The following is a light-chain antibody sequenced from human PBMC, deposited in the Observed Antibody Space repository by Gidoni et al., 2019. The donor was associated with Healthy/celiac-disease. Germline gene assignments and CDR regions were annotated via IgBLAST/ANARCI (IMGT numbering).Light chain of an antibody. Sequence: QSVLTQPPSASGTPGQRVTISCSGSSSNIGSNYVYWYQQLPGTAPTLLIYRNTQRPSGVPDRFSGSKSGTSASLAISVLRSEDEADYYCAALDDSLTWVFGGGTKLTVL. V-gene: IGLV1-47*01. CDR1: SSNIGSNY. CDR2: RNT. J-gene: IGLJ3*02. CDR3: AALDDSLTWV.